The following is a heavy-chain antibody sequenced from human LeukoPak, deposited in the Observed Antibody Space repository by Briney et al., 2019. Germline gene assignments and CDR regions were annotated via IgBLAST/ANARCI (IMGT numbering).Heavy chain of an antibody. J-gene: IGHJ6*02. Sequence: PGGSLRLSCAASGFTFSSYWMHWVRQAPGKGLVWVSRINSDGSSTSYADSVKGRFTISRDNAKNTLYLQMNSLGAEDTAVYYCASVVVPAAIWSGYYYYGMDVWGQGTTVTVSS. CDR1: GFTFSSYW. V-gene: IGHV3-74*01. D-gene: IGHD2-2*02. CDR3: ASVVVPAAIWSGYYYYGMDV. CDR2: INSDGSST.